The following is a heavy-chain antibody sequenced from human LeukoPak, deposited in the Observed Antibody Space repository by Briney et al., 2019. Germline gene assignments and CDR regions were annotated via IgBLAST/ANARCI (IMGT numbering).Heavy chain of an antibody. D-gene: IGHD4-17*01. Sequence: PSETLSLTRTVSGGSISSYYWSWIRQPPGKGLEWIGYIYYSGSTNYNPSLKSRVTISVDTSKNQFSLKLSSVTAADTAVYYCARVGPGYGDYPYFDYWGQGTLVTVSS. CDR2: IYYSGST. V-gene: IGHV4-59*01. J-gene: IGHJ4*02. CDR1: GGSISSYY. CDR3: ARVGPGYGDYPYFDY.